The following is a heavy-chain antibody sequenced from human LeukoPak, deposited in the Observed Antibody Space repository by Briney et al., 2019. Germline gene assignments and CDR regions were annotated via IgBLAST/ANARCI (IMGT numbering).Heavy chain of an antibody. D-gene: IGHD2-2*01. Sequence: SETLSLTCTVAGGSISSDYWSWIRQPAGKGVEWIGRSYTSGSTNYNPSLKSRVTMSVDTSKNQFSLKLSSVTAADTAVYYCARDEVVVVPAAMVDYYYYYYMDVWGKGTTVPISS. V-gene: IGHV4-4*07. CDR2: SYTSGST. J-gene: IGHJ6*03. CDR1: GGSISSDY. CDR3: ARDEVVVVPAAMVDYYYYYYMDV.